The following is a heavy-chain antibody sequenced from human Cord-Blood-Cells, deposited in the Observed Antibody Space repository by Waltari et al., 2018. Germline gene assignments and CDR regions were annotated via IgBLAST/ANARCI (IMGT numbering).Heavy chain of an antibody. CDR2: IYTSGST. J-gene: IGHJ4*02. V-gene: IGHV4-4*07. CDR1: GGSISSYY. D-gene: IGHD3-9*01. Sequence: QVQLQESGPGLVKPSETLSLTCTVSGGSISSYYWSWIRPPAGKGLEWIGRIYTSGSTNYNPSVKSRVTMSVETSKNQFSLKLSSVTAADTAVYYCAREPYDIVTGYYFDYWGQGTLVTVSS. CDR3: AREPYDIVTGYYFDY.